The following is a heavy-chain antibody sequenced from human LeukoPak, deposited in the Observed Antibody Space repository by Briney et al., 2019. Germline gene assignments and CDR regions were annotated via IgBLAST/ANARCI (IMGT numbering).Heavy chain of an antibody. J-gene: IGHJ4*02. Sequence: SETLSLTCTVSSGSINNYYWSWIRQLAGKGLEWIGRIYSSGTTNYNPSLKSRVTMSVDTSTNQLSLKLSSVTAADTAIYYCARDGYHYDSSGYYSLDYWGQGTLVTVSS. V-gene: IGHV4-4*07. D-gene: IGHD3-22*01. CDR3: ARDGYHYDSSGYYSLDY. CDR2: IYSSGTT. CDR1: SGSINNYY.